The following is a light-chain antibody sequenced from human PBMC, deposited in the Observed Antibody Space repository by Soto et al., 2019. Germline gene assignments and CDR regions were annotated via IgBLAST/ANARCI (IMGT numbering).Light chain of an antibody. V-gene: IGKV1-5*03. CDR1: QTISSW. Sequence: IQMTQSPSTLSGSVGDRVTITCRASQTISSWLAWYQQIPGKAPKLLIYKASTLKSGVPSRFSGSGSGTEFTLTISSLQPDDFATYYCQHYNSYSEAFGQGTKVDIK. CDR3: QHYNSYSEA. CDR2: KAS. J-gene: IGKJ1*01.